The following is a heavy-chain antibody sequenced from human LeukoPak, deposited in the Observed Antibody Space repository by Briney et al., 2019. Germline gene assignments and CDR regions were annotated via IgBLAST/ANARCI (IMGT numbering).Heavy chain of an antibody. V-gene: IGHV1-69*05. CDR2: IIPIFGTA. CDR1: GGTFSSYA. Sequence: SVKVSCKASGGTFSSYAISWVRQAPGQGLEWMGGIIPIFGTANYAQKFQGRVTITTDESTSTAYMELSSLRSEDTAVYYCASLVEAAANFDYWGQGTLVTVSS. CDR3: ASLVEAAANFDY. D-gene: IGHD6-13*01. J-gene: IGHJ4*02.